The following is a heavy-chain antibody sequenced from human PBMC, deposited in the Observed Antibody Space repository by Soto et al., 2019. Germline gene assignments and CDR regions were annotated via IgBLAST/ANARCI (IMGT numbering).Heavy chain of an antibody. Sequence: ASGKVSCKASGYTFTSYGISLVRQAPGQGLEWMGWISAYNGNTNYAQKLQGRVTMTTDTSTSTAYMELRSLRSDDTAVYYCARDRRLPSGIAVAGTTFAFWGQGTLFT. CDR3: ARDRRLPSGIAVAGTTFAF. V-gene: IGHV1-18*01. CDR1: GYTFTSYG. CDR2: ISAYNGNT. J-gene: IGHJ4*02. D-gene: IGHD6-19*01.